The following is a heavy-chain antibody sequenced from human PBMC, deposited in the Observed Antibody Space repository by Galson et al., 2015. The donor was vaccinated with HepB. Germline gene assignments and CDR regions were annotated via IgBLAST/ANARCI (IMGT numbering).Heavy chain of an antibody. CDR3: ATELYQLLPVYQNV. D-gene: IGHD2-2*01. CDR2: ISAYNGNT. CDR1: GYTFTSYG. Sequence: SCKASGYTFTSYGISWVRQAPGQGLEWMGWISAYNGNTNYAQKHQGRVTMTEDTSTDTAYMELSSLRSEDTAVYYCATELYQLLPVYQNVWGQGTLVTVSS. J-gene: IGHJ4*02. V-gene: IGHV1-18*01.